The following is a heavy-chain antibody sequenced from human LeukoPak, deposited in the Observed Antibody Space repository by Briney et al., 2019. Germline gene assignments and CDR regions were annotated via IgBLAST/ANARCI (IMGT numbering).Heavy chain of an antibody. J-gene: IGHJ6*03. CDR2: IYYSGST. CDR1: GGSISTSSYY. CDR3: ARAVPYYYYMDV. Sequence: PSETLSLTCTVSGGSISTSSYYWGWVRQPPGKGLEWIGYIYYSGSTNYNPSLKSRVTISVDTSKNQFSLKLSSVTAADTAVYYCARAVPYYYYMDVWGKGTTVTVSS. D-gene: IGHD6-19*01. V-gene: IGHV4-61*05.